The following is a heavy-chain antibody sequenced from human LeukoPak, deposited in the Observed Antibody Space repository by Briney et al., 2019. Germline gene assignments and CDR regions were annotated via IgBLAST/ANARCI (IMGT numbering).Heavy chain of an antibody. CDR2: IYYSGST. J-gene: IGHJ5*02. CDR1: GGSISNYY. V-gene: IGHV4-59*12. Sequence: NPSETLSLTCTVSGGSISNYYWNWIRQPPGKGLEWIGYIYYSGSTYYNPSLKSRVTISVDTSKNQFSLKLSSVTAADTAFYYCARVRGSSWYGSRFDPWGQGTLVTVSS. D-gene: IGHD6-13*01. CDR3: ARVRGSSWYGSRFDP.